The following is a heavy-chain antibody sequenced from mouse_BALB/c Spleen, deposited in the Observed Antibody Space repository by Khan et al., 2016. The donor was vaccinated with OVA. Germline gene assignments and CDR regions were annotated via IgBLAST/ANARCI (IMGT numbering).Heavy chain of an antibody. V-gene: IGHV2-6-1*01. J-gene: IGHJ4*01. CDR3: GTQPYYHCDIMDY. CDR1: GFSLTNYG. CDR2: IWNDGNT. Sequence: QVQLQQSGPGLVAPSQSLSITCTISGFSLTNYGVHWVRQPPEKGLEWLVVIWNDGNTAYNSALKSRLTISKDNSKSHAFLIMNSLQTDDTAEYFCGTQPYYHCDIMDYWGQGTSVTVSS. D-gene: IGHD2-10*01.